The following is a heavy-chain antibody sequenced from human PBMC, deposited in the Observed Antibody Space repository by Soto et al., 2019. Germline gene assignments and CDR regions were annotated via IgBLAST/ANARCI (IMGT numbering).Heavy chain of an antibody. CDR2: ISYTMGT. Sequence: QVQLQESGPGLVKPSETLSLTCAVSGDSISRDYWSWIRQTPGRGLEWMGHISYTMGTVDNPSLKSQVIISLDTSKTQFTLRLSPVTAADTAVYYCARLRYYGAALAFDYWGQGTLVTVSS. J-gene: IGHJ4*02. CDR3: ARLRYYGAALAFDY. V-gene: IGHV4-59*08. CDR1: GDSISRDY. D-gene: IGHD4-17*01.